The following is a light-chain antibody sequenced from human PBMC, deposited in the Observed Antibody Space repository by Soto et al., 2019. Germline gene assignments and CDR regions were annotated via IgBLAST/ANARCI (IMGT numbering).Light chain of an antibody. CDR3: QQYSSWVWT. CDR1: QGVTTN. V-gene: IGKV3-15*01. Sequence: ILITQSPSTLSVSPRGISTLSCSAGQGVTTNFAWYHQKSGHSPRLLIYGASTGATGIPARFSGSGSGTEFTLTIGSLQSDDFAVYYCQQYSSWVWTFGQGTKVDIK. J-gene: IGKJ1*01. CDR2: GAS.